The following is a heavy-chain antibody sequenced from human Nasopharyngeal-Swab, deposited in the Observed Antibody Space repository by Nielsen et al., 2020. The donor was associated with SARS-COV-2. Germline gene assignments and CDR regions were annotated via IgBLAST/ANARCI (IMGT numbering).Heavy chain of an antibody. CDR1: GYTFPSYG. Sequence: ASVKVSCKASGYTFPSYGISWVRQAPGQGLEWMGWISAYNGNTNYAQKLQGRVTMPTDTSTSTAYMELRSLRSDDTAVYYWARDRRQWLVRGYYYYGMDVWGQGTTVTVSS. D-gene: IGHD6-19*01. CDR2: ISAYNGNT. V-gene: IGHV1-18*01. CDR3: ARDRRQWLVRGYYYYGMDV. J-gene: IGHJ6*02.